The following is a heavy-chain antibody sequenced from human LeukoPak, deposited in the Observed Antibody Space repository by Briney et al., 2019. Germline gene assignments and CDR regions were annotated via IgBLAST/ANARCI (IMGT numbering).Heavy chain of an antibody. CDR1: GFTFSSFA. D-gene: IGHD2-2*01. Sequence: PGGSLRLSCAASGFTFSSFAMHWVRQAPGKGLEWVAVISYDGSNKYYADSVKGRFTISRDNSKNTLYLQMNSLRAEDTAVYYCARDRCGSTSCYADAFDIWGQGTMVTVSS. V-gene: IGHV3-30-3*01. CDR3: ARDRCGSTSCYADAFDI. CDR2: ISYDGSNK. J-gene: IGHJ3*02.